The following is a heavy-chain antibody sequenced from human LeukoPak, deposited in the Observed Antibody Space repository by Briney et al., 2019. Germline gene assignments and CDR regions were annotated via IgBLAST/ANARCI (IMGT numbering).Heavy chain of an antibody. V-gene: IGHV4-59*01. Sequence: SETLSLTCTVSGGCISSYYWSWIRQLPGKGLEWIGYIYYSGSTNYNPSLKSRVTISVDTSKNQFSLKLSSVTAADTAVYYCATWIPTYWGQGTLVTVSS. CDR1: GGCISSYY. CDR2: IYYSGST. J-gene: IGHJ4*02. D-gene: IGHD5-18*01. CDR3: ATWIPTY.